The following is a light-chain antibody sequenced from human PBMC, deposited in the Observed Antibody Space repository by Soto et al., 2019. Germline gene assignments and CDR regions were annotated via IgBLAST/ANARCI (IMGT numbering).Light chain of an antibody. J-gene: IGKJ2*01. V-gene: IGKV2-24*01. CDR2: KVS. Sequence: DIVLTQTPLSSPVTLGQPASISCRSSQSLVHSDGNTYLSWFHQRPGQPPRLLIDKVSNRFSGVPDRFSGSGAGTDCTLKISRVEAEDVGIYFFMQATQHRPYTFGHWTKLEIK. CDR1: QSLVHSDGNTY. CDR3: MQATQHRPYT.